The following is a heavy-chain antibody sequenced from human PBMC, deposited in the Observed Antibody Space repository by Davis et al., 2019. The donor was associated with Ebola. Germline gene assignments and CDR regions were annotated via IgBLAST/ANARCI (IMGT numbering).Heavy chain of an antibody. J-gene: IGHJ4*02. CDR3: AKKYYYISGSYYAPFDC. D-gene: IGHD3-10*01. CDR2: ISSDGGIT. V-gene: IGHV3-74*01. Sequence: GESLKISCAASGFTFSRYWMHWVRQAPGKGLVYLSRISSDGGITSYADSVKGRFTISRDNAKNTLYLQMNSLRVEDTAVYHCAKKYYYISGSYYAPFDCWGQGNLVTVSS. CDR1: GFTFSRYW.